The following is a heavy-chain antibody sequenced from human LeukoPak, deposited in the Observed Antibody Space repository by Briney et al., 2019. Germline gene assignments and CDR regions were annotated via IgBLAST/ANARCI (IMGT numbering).Heavy chain of an antibody. CDR1: GYTFTSYG. J-gene: IGHJ4*02. CDR2: ISAYNGNT. D-gene: IGHD3-10*01. CDR3: ARALPSYYSDNWYPLDS. V-gene: IGHV1-18*01. Sequence: GASVKVSCKASGYTFTSYGISWVRQAPGQGLEWMGWISAYNGNTNYAQKLQGRVTMTTDTSTSTAYMELRSLRSEDTAVYYCARALPSYYSDNWYPLDSWGQGTLVTVSS.